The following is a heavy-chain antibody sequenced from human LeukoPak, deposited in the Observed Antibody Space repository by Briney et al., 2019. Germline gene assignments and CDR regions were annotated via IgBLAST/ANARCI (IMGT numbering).Heavy chain of an antibody. CDR1: GFTVSSNY. J-gene: IGHJ5*02. D-gene: IGHD3-22*01. V-gene: IGHV3-66*01. Sequence: GGSLRLSCAASGFTVSSNYMSWVRQAPGKGLEWVSVIYSGGSTYYADSVKGRFTISRDNSKNTLYLQMNSLRAEDTAVYYCARSLHDTMIVGSPAWFDPWGQGTLVTVSS. CDR2: IYSGGST. CDR3: ARSLHDTMIVGSPAWFDP.